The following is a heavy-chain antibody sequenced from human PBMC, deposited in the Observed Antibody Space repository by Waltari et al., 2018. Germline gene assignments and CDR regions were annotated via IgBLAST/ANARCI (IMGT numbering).Heavy chain of an antibody. CDR1: GYTFTGYY. CDR3: ARDARGIAARNYYYYYMDV. J-gene: IGHJ6*03. Sequence: QVQLVQSGAEVKKPGASVKVSCKASGYTFTGYYMHWVRQAHGQGLEWMGWINPNSGGTNYAQKFQGRVTMTRDTSISTAYMELSRLRSDDTAVYYCARDARGIAARNYYYYYMDVWGKGTTVTVSS. D-gene: IGHD6-13*01. V-gene: IGHV1-2*02. CDR2: INPNSGGT.